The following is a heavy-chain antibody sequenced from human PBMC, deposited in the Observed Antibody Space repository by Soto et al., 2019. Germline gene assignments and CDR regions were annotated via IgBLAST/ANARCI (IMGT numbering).Heavy chain of an antibody. CDR3: ARDLSPDYYDSSGTGAFDI. V-gene: IGHV1-46*01. CDR2: INPSSGDT. J-gene: IGHJ3*02. CDR1: GYTFTSYY. D-gene: IGHD3-22*01. Sequence: ASVKVSCKASGYTFTSYYIHWVRQAPGQGLEWMGIINPSSGDTTYAQKFRGRVTMTSDTSTSTVNMELTSLRSEDTAVYFCARDLSPDYYDSSGTGAFDIWGQGTMVTVSS.